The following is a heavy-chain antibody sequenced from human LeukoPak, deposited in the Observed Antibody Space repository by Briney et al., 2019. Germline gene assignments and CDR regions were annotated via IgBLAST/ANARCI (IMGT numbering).Heavy chain of an antibody. Sequence: SETLSLTCAVYGGSFSGYYWSWIRQPPGKGLEWIGEINHSGSTNYNPSLKSRVTISVDTSQNQFSLKLSSVTAADTAVYYCASTSLVVVVPAAMTYWGQGTLVTVSS. J-gene: IGHJ4*02. CDR1: GGSFSGYY. CDR3: ASTSLVVVVPAAMTY. V-gene: IGHV4-34*01. D-gene: IGHD2-2*01. CDR2: INHSGST.